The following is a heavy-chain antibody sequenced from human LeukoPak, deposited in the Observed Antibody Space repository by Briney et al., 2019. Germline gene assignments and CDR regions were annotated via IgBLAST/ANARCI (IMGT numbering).Heavy chain of an antibody. Sequence: SETLSLTCTVSGGSISSSSYYWGWIRQPPGKGLEWIGSIYYSGSTYYNPSLKSRVTISVDTSKNQFSLKLSSVTAADTAVYYCARGRLYYYYYGMDVWGQGTTVTVSS. CDR3: ARGRLYYYYYGMDV. CDR1: GGSISSSSYY. V-gene: IGHV4-39*07. J-gene: IGHJ6*02. CDR2: IYYSGST.